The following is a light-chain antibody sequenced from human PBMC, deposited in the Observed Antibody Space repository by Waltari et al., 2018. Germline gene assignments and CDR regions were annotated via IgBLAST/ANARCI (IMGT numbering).Light chain of an antibody. CDR2: DVS. Sequence: QSALTQPASVSVSPGQSLTLACTGTSSDVGGYNYVSWYQQHPGKAPKLMIYDVSKRPSGVSNRFSGSKSGNTASLTISGLQAEDEADYYCSSYTSSSTLFGTGTKVTVL. CDR3: SSYTSSSTL. J-gene: IGLJ1*01. CDR1: SSDVGGYNY. V-gene: IGLV2-14*01.